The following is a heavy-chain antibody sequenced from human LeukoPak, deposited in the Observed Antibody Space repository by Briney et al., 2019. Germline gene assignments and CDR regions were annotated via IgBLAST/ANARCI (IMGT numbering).Heavy chain of an antibody. CDR2: ISYDGSNK. D-gene: IGHD3-3*01. CDR3: AKDFARDYDFWSGYFDY. CDR1: GFTFSSYG. J-gene: IGHJ4*02. Sequence: GGSLRLSCAASGFTFSSYGMHWVRQAPGKGLEWVAVISYDGSNKYYADSVKGRFTISRDNSKNTLYLQMNSLRAEDTAVYYCAKDFARDYDFWSGYFDYWGQGTLVAVSS. V-gene: IGHV3-30*18.